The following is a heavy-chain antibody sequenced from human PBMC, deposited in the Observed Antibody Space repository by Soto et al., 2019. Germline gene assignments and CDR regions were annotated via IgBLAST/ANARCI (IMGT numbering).Heavy chain of an antibody. CDR1: GYTFTSYY. CDR2: INPSGGST. V-gene: IGHV1-46*01. CDR3: ASDGYCSSTSCSHYYYGMDV. D-gene: IGHD2-2*01. J-gene: IGHJ6*02. Sequence: GASVKVSCKASGYTFTSYYMHWVRQAPGQGLEWMGIINPSGGSTSYAQKFQGRVTMTRDTSTSTVYMELSSLRSEDTAVYYCASDGYCSSTSCSHYYYGMDVWGQGTTVTVSS.